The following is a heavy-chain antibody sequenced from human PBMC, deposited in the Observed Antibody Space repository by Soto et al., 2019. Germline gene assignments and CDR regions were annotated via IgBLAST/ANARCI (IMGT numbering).Heavy chain of an antibody. CDR2: FYASGTT. CDR3: ARDRNYEFWSGYDYYGMDG. CDR1: GASINSYS. Sequence: PSETLSLTCTVSGASINSYSWSWIRQPAGQGLEWVGQFYASGTTKYNPALKSRVTMSLDTSKNQFSLKLSSVTAADTAVYFCARDRNYEFWSGYDYYGMDGWGQGTTVTVSS. J-gene: IGHJ6*02. V-gene: IGHV4-4*07. D-gene: IGHD3-3*01.